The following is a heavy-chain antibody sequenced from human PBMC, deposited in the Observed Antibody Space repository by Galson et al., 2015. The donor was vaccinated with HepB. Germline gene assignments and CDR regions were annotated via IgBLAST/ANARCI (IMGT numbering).Heavy chain of an antibody. V-gene: IGHV3-30*18. Sequence: SLRLSCAASGFTFSSYGMHWVRQASGKGLEWVAVISYDGSNKYYADSVKGRFTISRDNSKNTLYLQMNSLRAEYKAVYYFAKVGPYYGDYTSSKLYYYYMDVWGKGTTVTVSS. D-gene: IGHD4-17*01. J-gene: IGHJ6*03. CDR2: ISYDGSNK. CDR3: AKVGPYYGDYTSSKLYYYYMDV. CDR1: GFTFSSYG.